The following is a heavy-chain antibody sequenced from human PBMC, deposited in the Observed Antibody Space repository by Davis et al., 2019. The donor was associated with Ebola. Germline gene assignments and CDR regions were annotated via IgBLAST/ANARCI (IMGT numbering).Heavy chain of an antibody. J-gene: IGHJ5*02. D-gene: IGHD1-14*01. CDR1: GYTFTTYD. Sequence: ASVKVSCKASGYTFTTYDINWVRQATGQGLEWMGWMNPDSGNTGYAQKFQGRVTMTRDTSITTAYMELSSLSSDDTAVYYCTRGIARRRTGSWFDPWGQGTPVTVSS. V-gene: IGHV1-8*01. CDR3: TRGIARRRTGSWFDP. CDR2: MNPDSGNT.